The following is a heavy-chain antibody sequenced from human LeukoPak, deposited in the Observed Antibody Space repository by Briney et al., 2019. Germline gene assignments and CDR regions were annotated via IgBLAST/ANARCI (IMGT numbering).Heavy chain of an antibody. CDR1: GFTFSSYG. CDR2: ISSSSSNI. V-gene: IGHV3-21*01. J-gene: IGHJ4*02. D-gene: IGHD5-18*01. Sequence: GGSLRLSCAASGFTFSSYGMNWVRQAPGKGLEWVSSISSSSSNIYYADSVKGRFTISRDNAKHSVFLQMSSLRAEDTAVYYCARDRTIQVLDYWGQGTLVTVSS. CDR3: ARDRTIQVLDY.